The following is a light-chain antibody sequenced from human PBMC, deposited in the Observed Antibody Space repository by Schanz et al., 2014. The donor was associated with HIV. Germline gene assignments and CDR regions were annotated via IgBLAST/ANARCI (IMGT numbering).Light chain of an antibody. CDR3: QQYGSSPAT. V-gene: IGKV3-11*01. CDR2: DAS. CDR1: QSISTY. Sequence: ESLLTQSPATLSLSPGERATLSCRASQSISTYLAWYQQKPGQPPRLLIYDASTRATGIPARFSGSGSGTDFTLTISSLEPEDFAVYYCQQYGSSPATFGQGTKVES. J-gene: IGKJ1*01.